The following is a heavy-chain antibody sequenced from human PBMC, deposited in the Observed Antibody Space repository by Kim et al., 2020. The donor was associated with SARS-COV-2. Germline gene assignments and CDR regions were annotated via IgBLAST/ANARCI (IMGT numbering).Heavy chain of an antibody. CDR1: GFTFSNAW. CDR3: TTDPSPIFLLDY. CDR2: IKSKTDGGTT. D-gene: IGHD3-3*01. Sequence: GGSLRLSCAASGFTFSNAWMSWVRQAPGKGLEWVGRIKSKTDGGTTDYAAPVKGRFTISRDDSKNTLYLQMNSLKTEDTAVYYCTTDPSPIFLLDYWGQGTLVTVSS. J-gene: IGHJ4*02. V-gene: IGHV3-15*01.